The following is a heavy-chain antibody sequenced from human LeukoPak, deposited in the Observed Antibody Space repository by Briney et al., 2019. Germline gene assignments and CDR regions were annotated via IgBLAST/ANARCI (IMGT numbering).Heavy chain of an antibody. J-gene: IGHJ3*02. CDR1: GGTLRSYA. D-gene: IGHD5/OR15-5a*01. V-gene: IGHV1-69*05. CDR2: IIPMFGTA. CDR3: ATVTMVVSRSEAGALDI. Sequence: SVKVSCKASGGTLRSYAITWVRQAPGQGLEWMGGIIPMFGTATYAQKLQGRVTITTDESTRTAYMDLSSLRSEDTAMYYCATVTMVVSRSEAGALDIWGQGTLVTVSS.